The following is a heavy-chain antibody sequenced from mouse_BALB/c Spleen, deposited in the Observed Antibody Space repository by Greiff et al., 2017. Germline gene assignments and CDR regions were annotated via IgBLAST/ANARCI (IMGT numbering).Heavy chain of an antibody. CDR3: ARWGYGNYDAMDY. CDR2: IDPSDSYT. CDR1: GYTFTSYW. J-gene: IGHJ4*01. V-gene: IGHV1-69*02. Sequence: QVQLQQPGAELVKPGASVKLCCKASGYTFTSYWMHWVKQRPGQGLEWIGEIDPSDSYTNYNQKFKGKATLTVDKSSSTAYMQLSSLTSEDSAVYYCARWGYGNYDAMDYWGQGTSVTVSS. D-gene: IGHD2-1*01.